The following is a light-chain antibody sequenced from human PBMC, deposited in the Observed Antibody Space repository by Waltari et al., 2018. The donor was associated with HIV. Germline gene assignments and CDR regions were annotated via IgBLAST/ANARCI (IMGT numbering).Light chain of an antibody. J-gene: IGKJ1*01. CDR2: RAS. Sequence: EIVLTQSPGNLSLSPGERASLSCRASQSVTNNYLAWYQQKPGQAPTLLIYRASSRATGIPDRFSGSGSGTDFTLTISRLEPEDFAVYYCQDYGSSPETFGQGTKVEIK. V-gene: IGKV3-20*01. CDR3: QDYGSSPET. CDR1: QSVTNNY.